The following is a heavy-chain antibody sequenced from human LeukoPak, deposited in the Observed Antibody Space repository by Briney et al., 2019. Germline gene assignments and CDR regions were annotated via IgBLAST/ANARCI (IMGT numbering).Heavy chain of an antibody. V-gene: IGHV4-59*08. D-gene: IGHD6-19*01. J-gene: IGHJ3*02. Sequence: SETLSLTCTVSGGSISSYYWSWIRQPPGKGLEWIGYIYYSGSTNYNPSLKSRVTISVDTSKNQFSLKLSSVTAADTAVYYCARGRGSGWYWGTPGGAFDIWGQGTMVTVSS. CDR1: GGSISSYY. CDR2: IYYSGST. CDR3: ARGRGSGWYWGTPGGAFDI.